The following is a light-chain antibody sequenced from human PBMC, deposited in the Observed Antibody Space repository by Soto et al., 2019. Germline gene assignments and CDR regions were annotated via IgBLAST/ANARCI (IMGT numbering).Light chain of an antibody. CDR3: TSYTSSSTVV. J-gene: IGLJ3*02. CDR1: SSDVGGYNY. V-gene: IGLV2-14*03. CDR2: DVG. Sequence: QSALTQPASVSGSPGQPITISCTGTSSDVGGYNYVSWYQQHPGKAPKLIMYDVGNRPSGVSNRFSGSKSGNTASLIISGLQAEDESDYYCTSYTSSSTVVFGGGTKLTVL.